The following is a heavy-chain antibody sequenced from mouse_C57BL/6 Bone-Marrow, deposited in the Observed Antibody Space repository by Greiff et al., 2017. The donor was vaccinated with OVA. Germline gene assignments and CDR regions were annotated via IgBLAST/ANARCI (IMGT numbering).Heavy chain of an antibody. CDR1: GFTFSSYA. V-gene: IGHV5-9-1*02. D-gene: IGHD2-3*01. CDR3: TREGYYKRYAMDY. Sequence: EVQRVESGEGLVKPGGSLKLSCAASGFTFSSYAMSWVRQTPEKRLEWVAYISSGGDYIYYADTAKGRFTISRDNTRNTLYLQMSSLKSEDTAMYYCTREGYYKRYAMDYWGQGTSVTVSS. J-gene: IGHJ4*01. CDR2: ISSGGDYI.